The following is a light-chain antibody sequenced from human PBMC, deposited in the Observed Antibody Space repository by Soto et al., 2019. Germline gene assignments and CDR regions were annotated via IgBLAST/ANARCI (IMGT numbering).Light chain of an antibody. CDR3: QQYNSSPWT. CDR1: QSISSW. V-gene: IGKV1-5*03. CDR2: KAS. J-gene: IGKJ1*01. Sequence: DIQMTQSPSTLSASVGDRVTITCRASQSISSWLAWYQQKPGKAPKLLIYKASSLESGVPSRFSGSGSGTEFTLTISSLQPDDFANYYCQQYNSSPWTFGQETKVEIK.